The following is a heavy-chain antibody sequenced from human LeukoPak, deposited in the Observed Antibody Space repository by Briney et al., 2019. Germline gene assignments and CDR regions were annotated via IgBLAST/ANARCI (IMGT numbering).Heavy chain of an antibody. Sequence: GGSLTLSCAASGFTFSSYAMSWVRQAPGKGLEWVSTLSGSGASTSYADSVKGRFTISRDNSKNTLYLQMNSMRAEDTARYYCAKQKGYCSGGSCYYSDYWGQGTLVTVSS. CDR3: AKQKGYCSGGSCYYSDY. CDR1: GFTFSSYA. V-gene: IGHV3-23*01. J-gene: IGHJ4*02. D-gene: IGHD2-15*01. CDR2: LSGSGAST.